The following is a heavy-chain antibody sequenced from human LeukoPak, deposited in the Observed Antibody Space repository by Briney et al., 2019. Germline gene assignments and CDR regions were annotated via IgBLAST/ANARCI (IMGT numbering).Heavy chain of an antibody. CDR3: ARLRFHCSSTSCYDYYYYYYMDV. V-gene: IGHV4-59*12. D-gene: IGHD2-2*01. CDR2: IYYSGST. Sequence: SSETLSLTCTVSGGSISSYYWSWIRQPPGKGLEWIGYIYYSGSTNYNPSLKSRVTISVDTSKNQFSLKLSSVTAADTAVYYCARLRFHCSSTSCYDYYYYYYMDVWGKGTTVTISS. CDR1: GGSISSYY. J-gene: IGHJ6*03.